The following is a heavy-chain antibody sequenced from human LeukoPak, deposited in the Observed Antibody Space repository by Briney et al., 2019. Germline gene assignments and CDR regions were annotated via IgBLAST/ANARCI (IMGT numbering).Heavy chain of an antibody. CDR1: AYSISSGYY. Sequence: SETLSLTCAVSAYSISSGYYWGWTRQPPGKGLEWIGRIYHSGNIYYKPSLKSRVTISVDTSKNQFSLNLSSVTAADTAVYYCARSPRPCSSTSCYAKTADGAFDIWGQGTMVTVSS. D-gene: IGHD2-2*01. CDR3: ARSPRPCSSTSCYAKTADGAFDI. J-gene: IGHJ3*02. CDR2: IYHSGNI. V-gene: IGHV4-38-2*01.